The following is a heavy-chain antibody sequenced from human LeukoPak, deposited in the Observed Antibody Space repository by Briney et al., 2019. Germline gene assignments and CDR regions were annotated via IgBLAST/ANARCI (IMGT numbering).Heavy chain of an antibody. CDR3: ARARGCYYDS. Sequence: SETLSLTCAVDGGSFSGYYWSWIRQPPGKGLEWIGEINHSGRTNYNPSLKRRVTISVDTSNNQFSLKLSSVTAADTAVYYCARARGCYYDSWGQGTLVTVSS. V-gene: IGHV4-34*01. CDR1: GGSFSGYY. J-gene: IGHJ4*02. CDR2: INHSGRT. D-gene: IGHD2-8*01.